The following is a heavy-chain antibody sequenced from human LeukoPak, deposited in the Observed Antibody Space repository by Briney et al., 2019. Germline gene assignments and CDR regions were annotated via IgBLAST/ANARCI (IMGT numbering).Heavy chain of an antibody. V-gene: IGHV4-59*01. CDR2: IYYSGST. Sequence: SETLSLTCTVSGGSISSYYWSWIRQPPGKGLEWIGYIYYSGSTNYNPSLKSRVTISVDTSKNQFSLKLSSVTAADTAVYYCARYVDTAMVTGWFDPWVQGTLVTVSS. J-gene: IGHJ5*02. D-gene: IGHD5-18*01. CDR3: ARYVDTAMVTGWFDP. CDR1: GGSISSYY.